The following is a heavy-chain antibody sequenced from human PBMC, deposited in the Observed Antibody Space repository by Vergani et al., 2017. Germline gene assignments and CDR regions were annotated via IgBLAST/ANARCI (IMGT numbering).Heavy chain of an antibody. D-gene: IGHD2-2*02. CDR2: ISGSGGST. Sequence: EVQLLESGGGLVQPGGSLRLSCAASGFTFSSYAMSWVRQAPGKGLEWVSAISGSGGSTYYADSVKGRFTISRDNSKNTLYLQMNSLRAEDTAVYYCAKVDCNSTSCYTPFDYWGQGTLVTVSS. CDR1: GFTFSSYA. CDR3: AKVDCNSTSCYTPFDY. J-gene: IGHJ4*02. V-gene: IGHV3-23*01.